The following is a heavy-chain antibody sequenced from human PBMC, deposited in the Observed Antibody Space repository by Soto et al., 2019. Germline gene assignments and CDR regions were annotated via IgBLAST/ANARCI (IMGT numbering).Heavy chain of an antibody. CDR1: GYSFTSYW. Sequence: GESLKISCNGSGYSFTSYWISWVRQMPGKGLEWMGRIDPSDSYTNYSPSFQGHVTISADKSISTAYLQWSSLKASDTAMYYCASSQPIFCSSTSCYIARYYGMDVWGQGTTVTVSS. J-gene: IGHJ6*02. V-gene: IGHV5-10-1*01. D-gene: IGHD2-2*02. CDR3: ASSQPIFCSSTSCYIARYYGMDV. CDR2: IDPSDSYT.